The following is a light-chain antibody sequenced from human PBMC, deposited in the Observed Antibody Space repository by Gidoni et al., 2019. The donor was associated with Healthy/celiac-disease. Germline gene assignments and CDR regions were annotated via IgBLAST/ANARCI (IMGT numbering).Light chain of an antibody. CDR1: SSDVGGYNY. CDR3: SSYTSSSTPYVV. J-gene: IGLJ2*01. CDR2: EVS. Sequence: GQSITISCTGTSSDVGGYNYVSWYQQHPGKAPKLMIYEVSNRPSGVSHRFSGSKSGNTASLTISGLQAEDEADYYCSSYTSSSTPYVVFGGGTKLTVL. V-gene: IGLV2-14*01.